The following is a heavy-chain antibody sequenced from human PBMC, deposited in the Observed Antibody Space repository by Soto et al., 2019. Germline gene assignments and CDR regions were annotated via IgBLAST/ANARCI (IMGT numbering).Heavy chain of an antibody. Sequence: ASVKVSCKASGYTFTSYGISWVRQAPGQGLEWMGWISAYNGNTNYAQKLQGRVTMTRDTSTSTVYTELSSLRSEDTAVYYCASAIKAGTGVCFDYWGQGTLVTVSS. CDR2: ISAYNGNT. CDR3: ASAIKAGTGVCFDY. J-gene: IGHJ4*02. V-gene: IGHV1-18*01. CDR1: GYTFTSYG. D-gene: IGHD6-13*01.